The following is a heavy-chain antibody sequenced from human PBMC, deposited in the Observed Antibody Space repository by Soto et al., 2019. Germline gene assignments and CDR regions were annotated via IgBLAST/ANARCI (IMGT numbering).Heavy chain of an antibody. CDR3: ARRNPSSPYFDY. D-gene: IGHD4-4*01. J-gene: IGHJ4*02. Sequence: PETLSLTCTLSDDSISSSSYFWRCIRQPPGKGLEWIGSIYHTGTTYYNPSLESLVSISVDTSKNQFSLKLTSVTAADSAVYYCARRNPSSPYFDYWGQGALVTVS. CDR1: DDSISSSSYF. V-gene: IGHV4-39*01. CDR2: IYHTGTT.